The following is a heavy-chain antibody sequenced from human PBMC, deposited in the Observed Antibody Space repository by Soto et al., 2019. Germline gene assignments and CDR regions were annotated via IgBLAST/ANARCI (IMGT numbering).Heavy chain of an antibody. CDR3: ARHDNMTLGLTYFDF. D-gene: IGHD1-1*01. J-gene: IGHJ4*02. CDR2: MHHSGSR. V-gene: IGHV4-4*02. Sequence: QVQLQESGPGLVKPSGTLSLTCSVSGDSISSDKWWSWVRQPPGKGLEWIGEMHHSGSRHYNPSLWGRATISVDKSRNQFSLHLTSVTAADTALYFCARHDNMTLGLTYFDFWGQGTLVTVSS. CDR1: GDSISSDKW.